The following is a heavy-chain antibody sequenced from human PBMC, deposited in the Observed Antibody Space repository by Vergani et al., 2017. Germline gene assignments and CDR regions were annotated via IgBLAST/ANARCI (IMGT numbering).Heavy chain of an antibody. CDR3: ARAVAGTGGAFDI. J-gene: IGHJ3*02. CDR1: GGSISSGSYY. CDR2: IYTSGSP. D-gene: IGHD6-19*01. Sequence: QVQLQESGPGLVKPSQTLSLTCTVPGGSISSGSYYWSWIRQPAGKGLEWIGRIYTSGSPNYNPSLKSQVTISVDTSKNQFSLKLSSVTAADTAVYYCARAVAGTGGAFDIWGQGTMVTVSS. V-gene: IGHV4-61*02.